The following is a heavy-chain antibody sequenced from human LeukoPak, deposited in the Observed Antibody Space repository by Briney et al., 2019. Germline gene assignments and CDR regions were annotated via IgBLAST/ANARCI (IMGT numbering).Heavy chain of an antibody. D-gene: IGHD6-19*01. CDR2: ISGNSNYI. CDR1: GFTFSDYN. Sequence: GGSLRLSCAASGFTFSDYNMNWVRQAPGKGLEWVSSISGNSNYIYYADSVKGRFTNSRDNAKNSLFLQMNSLRAEDTAVYYCVREKYSSGWLWYYFDFWGQGTLVTVSS. CDR3: VREKYSSGWLWYYFDF. J-gene: IGHJ4*02. V-gene: IGHV3-21*01.